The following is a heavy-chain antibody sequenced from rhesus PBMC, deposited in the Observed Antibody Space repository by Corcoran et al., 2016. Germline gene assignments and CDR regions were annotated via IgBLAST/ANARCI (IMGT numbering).Heavy chain of an antibody. Sequence: QVQLQESGPGLVKPSETLSLTCAVSGGSISSSNWWSWIRQSPGTGLEWIGYIYGCRGSTSYNPSLKSRVTSSTDTSKNQFSLKLSSVTAADTAVYYCARRLATVTLSYFDYWGQGVLVTVSS. CDR2: IYGCRGST. D-gene: IGHD5-36*02. CDR1: GGSISSSNW. J-gene: IGHJ4*01. CDR3: ARRLATVTLSYFDY. V-gene: IGHV4S7*01.